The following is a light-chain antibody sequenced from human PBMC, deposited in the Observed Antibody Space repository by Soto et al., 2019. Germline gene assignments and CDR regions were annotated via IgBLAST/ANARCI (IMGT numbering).Light chain of an antibody. Sequence: QSVLIQPPSVSGSPGQSVTISCTGTSSDVGGYDYVSWYQQHPGKAPKLMIYEASKRPSGVSDRFSASKSGTTASLTISGLQAEDEADHYCSSYAGSSTYDFGTGTKVTV. CDR1: SSDVGGYDY. J-gene: IGLJ1*01. V-gene: IGLV2-23*01. CDR3: SSYAGSSTYD. CDR2: EAS.